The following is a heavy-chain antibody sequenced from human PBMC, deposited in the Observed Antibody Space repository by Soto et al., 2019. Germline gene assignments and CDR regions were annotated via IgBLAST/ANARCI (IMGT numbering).Heavy chain of an antibody. CDR2: VYHNGGA. D-gene: IGHD2-21*01. V-gene: IGHV4-39*01. Sequence: SETLSLTCTVSGVSIHNSHSFWAWIRQPPGKGLQFIASVYHNGGAHYNSSLKSRVTISVDTANNHVSLRMRSLTAADTAFYYCGRVVEGATRHTDPDSWGQGILVTVS. CDR1: GVSIHNSHSF. CDR3: GRVVEGATRHTDPDS. J-gene: IGHJ5*01.